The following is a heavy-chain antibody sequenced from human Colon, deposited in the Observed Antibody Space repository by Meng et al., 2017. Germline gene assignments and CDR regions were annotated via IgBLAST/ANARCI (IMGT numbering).Heavy chain of an antibody. CDR1: GGSFSGYY. J-gene: IGHJ6*02. V-gene: IGHV4-34*01. CDR2: INHSGST. Sequence: SETLSLTCAVYGGSFSGYYWSWIRQPPGKGLEWIGEINHSGSTNYNPSLKSRVTISVDTSKHQFSLKLSSVTAADTAVYYCARGLRGLDVWGQGTTVTVSS. CDR3: ARGLRGLDV. D-gene: IGHD3-10*01.